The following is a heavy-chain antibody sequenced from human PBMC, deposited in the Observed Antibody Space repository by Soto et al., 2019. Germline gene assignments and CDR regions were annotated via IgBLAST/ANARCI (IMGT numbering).Heavy chain of an antibody. Sequence: QVDLVQSGAEVKKPGASVTISCKASGSAITRYYIHWVRQAPGRGLEWMGIINPGGGSASYEQKFQDRVTIDKDKSTGTVYMDLRSLRIEDTAVYYCARDTSGWSLNGMDLWGQGTTVNVSS. J-gene: IGHJ6*02. D-gene: IGHD6-19*01. CDR2: INPGGGSA. V-gene: IGHV1-46*01. CDR1: GSAITRYY. CDR3: ARDTSGWSLNGMDL.